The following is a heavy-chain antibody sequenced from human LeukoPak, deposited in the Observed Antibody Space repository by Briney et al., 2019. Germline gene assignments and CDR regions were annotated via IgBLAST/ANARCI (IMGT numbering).Heavy chain of an antibody. Sequence: GASVKVSCKASGYTFTSYYMYWVRQAPGQGLEWMGIINPSGGSTSYAQKFQARVTMTRDTSTSSVYMELSSLRSEDTAVYYCARFLDSSGYDYWGQGTLVTVSS. CDR2: INPSGGST. CDR1: GYTFTSYY. CDR3: ARFLDSSGYDY. V-gene: IGHV1-46*01. D-gene: IGHD3-22*01. J-gene: IGHJ4*02.